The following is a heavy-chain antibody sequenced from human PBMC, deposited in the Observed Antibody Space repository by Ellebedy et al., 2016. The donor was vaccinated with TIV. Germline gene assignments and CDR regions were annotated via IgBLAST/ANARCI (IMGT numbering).Heavy chain of an antibody. D-gene: IGHD3-10*01. CDR2: ISWDSGRP. V-gene: IGHV3-9*01. CDR1: GFRFEAYA. J-gene: IGHJ6*02. Sequence: GGSLRLSXAASGFRFEAYAMHWVRQVPGKGLEWVSGISWDSGRPGYADSVTGRFTISRDNAKNSLYLQMNSLRAEDTAYYYCVKDMGPYWYGSGTDYGMDVWGQGTTVTVSS. CDR3: VKDMGPYWYGSGTDYGMDV.